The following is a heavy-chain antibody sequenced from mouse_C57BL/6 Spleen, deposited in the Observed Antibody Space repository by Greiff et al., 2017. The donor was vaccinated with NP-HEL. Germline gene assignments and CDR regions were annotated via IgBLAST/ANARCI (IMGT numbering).Heavy chain of an antibody. D-gene: IGHD2-4*01. CDR2: INPSSGYT. J-gene: IGHJ3*01. CDR3: ARGDYDEGAFAY. V-gene: IGHV1-4*01. CDR1: GYTFTSYT. Sequence: QVQLQQSGAELARPGASVKMSCKASGYTFTSYTMHWVKQRPGQGLEWIGYINPSSGYTKYNQKFKDKATLTADKSSSTAYMQLSSLTSEDSAVYYCARGDYDEGAFAYWGQGTLVTVSA.